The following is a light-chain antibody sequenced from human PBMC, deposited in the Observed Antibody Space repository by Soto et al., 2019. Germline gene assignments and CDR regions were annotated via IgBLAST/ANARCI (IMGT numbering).Light chain of an antibody. J-gene: IGLJ1*01. V-gene: IGLV2-14*01. CDR3: TSYTTSPTLYV. CDR2: EIR. CDR1: SSDVGDYNY. Sequence: LTQPASVSGSPGQSITISCTGSSSDVGDYNYVSWYQQHPGKAPKLMIYEIRNRPSGVSSRFSGSKSANTASLTISGLQAEDEADYYCTSYTTSPTLYVFGTGTKVTV.